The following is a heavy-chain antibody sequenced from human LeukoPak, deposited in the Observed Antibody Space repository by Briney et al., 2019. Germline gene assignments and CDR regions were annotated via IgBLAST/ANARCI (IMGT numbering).Heavy chain of an antibody. Sequence: GGSLRLSCAASGFTFSSYTMNWVRQAPGKGLEWVSSISRTSRYIYYADSVKGRFTISRDNPKNSLYLQMNSLRAEDTAVYYCARDRWLVLGGDYWGQGTLVTVSS. CDR2: ISRTSRYI. CDR3: ARDRWLVLGGDY. CDR1: GFTFSSYT. D-gene: IGHD6-19*01. J-gene: IGHJ4*02. V-gene: IGHV3-21*04.